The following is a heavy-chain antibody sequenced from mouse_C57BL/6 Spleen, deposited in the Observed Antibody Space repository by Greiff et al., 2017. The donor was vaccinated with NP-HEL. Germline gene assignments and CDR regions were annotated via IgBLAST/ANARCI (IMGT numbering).Heavy chain of an antibody. D-gene: IGHD3-2*02. CDR1: GYTFTSYW. V-gene: IGHV1-72*01. J-gene: IGHJ4*01. CDR3: ARGSSGYHYAMDY. CDR2: IDPNSGGT. Sequence: VQLQQPGAELVKPGASVKLSCKASGYTFTSYWMHWVKQRPGRGLEWIGRIDPNSGGTKYNEKFKGKATLTVDKPSSTAYMQLSSLTSEDSAVYYCARGSSGYHYAMDYWGQGTSVTVSS.